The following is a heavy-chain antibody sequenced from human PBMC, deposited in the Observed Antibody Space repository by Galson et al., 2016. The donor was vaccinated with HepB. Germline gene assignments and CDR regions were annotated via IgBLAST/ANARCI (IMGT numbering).Heavy chain of an antibody. CDR3: ARGDLNYYYALDV. CDR1: GYTFTAYF. D-gene: IGHD3-3*01. CDR2: INANVGST. J-gene: IGHJ6*02. Sequence: SVRVSCKASGYTFTAYFIYWVRQAPGQGLEWMGFINANVGSTTFAQKFQDRVTMTSDTSTSTVFMELSSLRSEDTAVYFCARGDLNYYYALDVWGQGTTVTVSS. V-gene: IGHV1-46*01.